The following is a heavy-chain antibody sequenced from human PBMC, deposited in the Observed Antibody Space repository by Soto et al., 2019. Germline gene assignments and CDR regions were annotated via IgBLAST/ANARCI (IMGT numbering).Heavy chain of an antibody. CDR3: AKDRYSSSPGHLEY. CDR1: GLSFSNYG. V-gene: IGHV3-30*18. D-gene: IGHD6-19*01. J-gene: IGHJ4*02. Sequence: QVQLVELGGGAVQHGRSLTLSCTASGLSFSNYGMHWVRQAPGKGLEWVAIISDDGNSQNYAGSVKGRFTISRDNFKNTVYLQMDRLRGDDTAVYYCAKDRYSSSPGHLEYWGQGTLVTVSS. CDR2: ISDDGNSQ.